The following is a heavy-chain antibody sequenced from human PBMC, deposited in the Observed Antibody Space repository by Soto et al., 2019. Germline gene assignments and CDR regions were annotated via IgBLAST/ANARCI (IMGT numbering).Heavy chain of an antibody. Sequence: GGSLRLSCAASGFTFSSYSMNWVRQAPGKGLEWVSYISSSSSTIYYADSVKGRFTISRDNAKNSLYLQMNSLRDEDTAVYYCARDFITMIVVVRSPDYYYYGMDVWGQGTTVTVSS. V-gene: IGHV3-48*02. CDR1: GFTFSSYS. D-gene: IGHD3-22*01. J-gene: IGHJ6*02. CDR3: ARDFITMIVVVRSPDYYYYGMDV. CDR2: ISSSSSTI.